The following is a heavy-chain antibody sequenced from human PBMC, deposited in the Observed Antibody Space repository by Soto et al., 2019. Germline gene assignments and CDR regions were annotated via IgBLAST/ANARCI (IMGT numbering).Heavy chain of an antibody. Sequence: SQTLSLTCAISGDSVSSNSAAWNWIRQSPSRGLEWLGRAYYRSKWYNDYAVSVKSRITINPDTSKNQFSLQLNSVTPEDTAVYYCARDRSSSSLFYYFYYYGMDVWGQGTTVTVS. D-gene: IGHD6-6*01. CDR1: GDSVSSNSAA. CDR2: AYYRSKWYN. CDR3: ARDRSSSSLFYYFYYYGMDV. J-gene: IGHJ6*02. V-gene: IGHV6-1*01.